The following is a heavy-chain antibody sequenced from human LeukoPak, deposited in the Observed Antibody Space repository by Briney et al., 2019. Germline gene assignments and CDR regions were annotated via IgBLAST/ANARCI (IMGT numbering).Heavy chain of an antibody. CDR1: GYTFTDYY. J-gene: IGHJ3*02. V-gene: IGHV1-2*02. D-gene: IGHD3-16*01. CDR3: ARPSTEEHSDYVWGTLRGADSLDI. Sequence: GASVKVSCKASGYTFTDYYMHWVRQAPGQGLEWMGWTNPYSGGTNYEQKFQGRVTMTRDTSSTTAYMEVRRLRPDDTAMYFCARPSTEEHSDYVWGTLRGADSLDIWGQGTMVIVSS. CDR2: TNPYSGGT.